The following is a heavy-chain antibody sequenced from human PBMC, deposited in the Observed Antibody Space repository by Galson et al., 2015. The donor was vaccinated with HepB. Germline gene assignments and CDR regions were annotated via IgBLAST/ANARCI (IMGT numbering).Heavy chain of an antibody. Sequence: SVKVSCKASGYTFTSYGISWVRQAPGQGLEWMGWISAYNGNTNYAQKLQGRVTMTTDTSTSTAYMELRSLRSDDTAVYYCARDAYWQLWPTYYYYGMDVWGQGTTVTVSS. J-gene: IGHJ6*02. CDR1: GYTFTSYG. V-gene: IGHV1-18*01. CDR2: ISAYNGNT. D-gene: IGHD5-18*01. CDR3: ARDAYWQLWPTYYYYGMDV.